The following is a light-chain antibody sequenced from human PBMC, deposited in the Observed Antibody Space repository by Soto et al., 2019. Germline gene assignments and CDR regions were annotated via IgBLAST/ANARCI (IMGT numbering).Light chain of an antibody. CDR3: QVWDGSSDPVV. CDR1: NIGGRN. Sequence: SYELTQPPSVSVAPGQTARIACGGNNIGGRNVHWYQQKPGQAPVLVVYDDSDRPSGIPERISGSKSGNTAALTISRVEAGDEADYYCQVWDGSSDPVVFGGGTKHRP. J-gene: IGLJ2*01. CDR2: DDS. V-gene: IGLV3-21*02.